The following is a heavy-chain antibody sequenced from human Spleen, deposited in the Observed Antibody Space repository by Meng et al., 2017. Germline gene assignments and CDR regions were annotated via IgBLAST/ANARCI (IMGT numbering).Heavy chain of an antibody. CDR1: GFIFNSFT. CDR3: AKDHGWFGELQDAFDI. D-gene: IGHD3-10*01. V-gene: IGHV3-23*01. Sequence: GESLKISCAASGFIFNSFTMSWVRQAPGKGLAWVSTISGSGVSTYYADSAKGRFSISRDNSKNTLYLQMNSLRAEDTAVYYCAKDHGWFGELQDAFDIWGQGTMVTVSS. CDR2: ISGSGVST. J-gene: IGHJ3*02.